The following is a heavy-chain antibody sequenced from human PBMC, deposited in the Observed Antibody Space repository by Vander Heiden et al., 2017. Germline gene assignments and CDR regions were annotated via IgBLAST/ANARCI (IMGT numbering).Heavy chain of an antibody. V-gene: IGHV1-8*01. J-gene: IGHJ3*02. D-gene: IGHD2-21*02. CDR1: GYTFSSYD. CDR2: MNPNSGNT. CDR3: AREGVVVTPIPDPFDI. Sequence: QVQLVQSGAEAKKPGAQVKVSCKASGYTFSSYDINWVRQAAGQGLEWMGWMNPNSGNTGYAQKFQGRVTMTRSTSISTAYMELSSLTSEDTAVYYCAREGVVVTPIPDPFDIWGQGTMVTVSS.